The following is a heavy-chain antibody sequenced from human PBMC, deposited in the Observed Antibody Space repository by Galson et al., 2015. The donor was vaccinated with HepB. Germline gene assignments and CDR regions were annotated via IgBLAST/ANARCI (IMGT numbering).Heavy chain of an antibody. J-gene: IGHJ4*02. CDR3: AKVAILGVTPHYFDY. CDR2: IGGSGAST. V-gene: IGHV3-23*01. D-gene: IGHD2-21*02. Sequence: SLRLSCAASGFIFTRCAISWVRQAPGKGLEWVSSIGGSGASTYYADSVKGRFTFSRDNSKNTVYLQMNSLRVEDTAVYYCAKVAILGVTPHYFDYWGQGTRVTVSS. CDR1: GFIFTRCA.